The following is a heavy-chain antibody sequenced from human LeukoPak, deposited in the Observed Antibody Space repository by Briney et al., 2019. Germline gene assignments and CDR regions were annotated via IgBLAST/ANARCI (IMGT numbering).Heavy chain of an antibody. J-gene: IGHJ2*01. Sequence: PGGSLRLSCAASGFTFRSYWMSWVRQAPGKGLEWVANIKQDGSEEYYVDSVKGRFTISRDNAKNSLYLQMNSLRAEDTALYYCAGSSSWKDWYFELWGRGTLVTVSS. CDR3: AGSSSWKDWYFEL. CDR2: IKQDGSEE. CDR1: GFTFRSYW. V-gene: IGHV3-7*03. D-gene: IGHD6-13*01.